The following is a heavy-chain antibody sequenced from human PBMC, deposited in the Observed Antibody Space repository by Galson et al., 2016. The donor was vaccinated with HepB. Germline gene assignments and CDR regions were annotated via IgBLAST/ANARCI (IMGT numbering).Heavy chain of an antibody. CDR2: IYHSGST. Sequence: TLSLTCVLSGGSVSGYYWSWIRQPPGKGLAWIGYIYHSGSTYYNPSLKSRVPISVDRSKNQFSLKLSSVTAADTAVYYCARGEYYDFWSGYYGMDVWGQGTTVTVSS. J-gene: IGHJ6*02. D-gene: IGHD3-3*01. CDR1: GGSVSGYY. V-gene: IGHV4-30-2*01. CDR3: ARGEYYDFWSGYYGMDV.